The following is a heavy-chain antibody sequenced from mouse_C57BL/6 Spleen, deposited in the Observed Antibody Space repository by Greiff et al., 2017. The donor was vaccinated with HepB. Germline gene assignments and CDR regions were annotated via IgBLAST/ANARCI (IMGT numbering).Heavy chain of an antibody. Sequence: DVQLQESGPGLVKPSQSLSLTCSVTGYSITSGYYWNWIRQFPGNQLEWMGYISYDGSNNYNPSLKNRISITRDTSKNQFFLKLNSVTTEDTATYYCARGGDYNWYFDVWGTGTTVTVSS. D-gene: IGHD2-4*01. CDR3: ARGGDYNWYFDV. V-gene: IGHV3-6*01. J-gene: IGHJ1*03. CDR2: ISYDGSN. CDR1: GYSITSGYY.